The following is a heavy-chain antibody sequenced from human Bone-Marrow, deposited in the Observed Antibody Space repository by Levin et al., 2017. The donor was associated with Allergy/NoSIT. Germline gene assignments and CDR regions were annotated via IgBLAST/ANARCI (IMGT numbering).Heavy chain of an antibody. CDR1: GFTFSNFG. CDR3: ARERGDTGQDHPDY. J-gene: IGHJ4*02. V-gene: IGHV3-30*03. D-gene: IGHD2-8*02. Sequence: LSLTCAASGFTFSNFGMHWVRQAPGKGLEWVAVISYDGSSKYYADSVKGRFTISRDNSKNTENTLYLQMDSLRPEDTAVYFCARERGDTGQDHPDYWGQGTLVTVSS. CDR2: ISYDGSSK.